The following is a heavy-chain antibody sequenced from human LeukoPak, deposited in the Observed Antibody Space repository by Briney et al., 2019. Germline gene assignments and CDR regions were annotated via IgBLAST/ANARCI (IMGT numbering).Heavy chain of an antibody. Sequence: GGSLRLSCAASGFTFSTYTMNWVRQAPGKGPEWVSSISSSSAYIYYADSVTGRFTISRDNAKNSPYLQMNSLRAEDTAVYYCARDLIDSGWFDPWGRGTLVTVSS. J-gene: IGHJ5*02. CDR2: ISSSSAYI. V-gene: IGHV3-21*01. CDR1: GFTFSTYT. D-gene: IGHD3-22*01. CDR3: ARDLIDSGWFDP.